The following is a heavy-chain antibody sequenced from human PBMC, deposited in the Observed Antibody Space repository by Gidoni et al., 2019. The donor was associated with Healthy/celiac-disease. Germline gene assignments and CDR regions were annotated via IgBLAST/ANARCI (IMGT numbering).Heavy chain of an antibody. CDR2: IKSKTDGGTT. J-gene: IGHJ6*02. CDR3: TTDLDIVVVPANYYGMDV. D-gene: IGHD2-2*03. V-gene: IGHV3-15*01. Sequence: GGSLRLSCAASGFTFSNAWMSWVRQAPGKGLEWVGRIKSKTDGGTTDYAAPVKGRFTISRDDSKNTLYLQMNSLKTEDTAVYYCTTDLDIVVVPANYYGMDVWGQGTTVTVSS. CDR1: GFTFSNAW.